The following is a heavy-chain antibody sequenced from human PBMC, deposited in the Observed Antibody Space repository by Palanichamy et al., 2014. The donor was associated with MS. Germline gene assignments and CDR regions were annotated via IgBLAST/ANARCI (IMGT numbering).Heavy chain of an antibody. CDR3: ARDYLIYCGSASCYSAY. CDR2: ISGNGGTT. CDR1: GFTFSNYA. Sequence: EVQVLESGGGLVQPGGSLRLSCAGSGFTFSNYAMSWVRQAPGKGLEWVSGISGNGGTTKYADSVRGRFTISRDNSKNTMYLQMNSLRAEDTAVYFCARDYLIYCGSASCYSAYWGQGTLVTVSS. V-gene: IGHV3-23*01. D-gene: IGHD2-2*01. J-gene: IGHJ4*02.